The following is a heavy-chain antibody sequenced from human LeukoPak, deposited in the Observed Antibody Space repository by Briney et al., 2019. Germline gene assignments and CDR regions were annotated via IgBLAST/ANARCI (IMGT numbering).Heavy chain of an antibody. J-gene: IGHJ4*02. D-gene: IGHD5-12*01. Sequence: PSETLSLTCTVSGGSISSYYWSWIRQPPGKGLEWIGYIYYSGSTNYNPSLKSRVTISVDTSKNQFSLKLSSVTAADTAVYYCAAGIVATTLFDYWGQGTLVTVSS. CDR1: GGSISSYY. CDR2: IYYSGST. V-gene: IGHV4-59*08. CDR3: AAGIVATTLFDY.